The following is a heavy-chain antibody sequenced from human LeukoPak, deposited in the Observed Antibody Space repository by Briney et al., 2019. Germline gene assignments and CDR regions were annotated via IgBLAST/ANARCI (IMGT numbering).Heavy chain of an antibody. Sequence: SENLSLTCTVSGCSISSGDYYWSWIRQPPGKGLEWIGYIYSRGSTYYNPSLKSRVTISVDTSKNQFSLKLSSVTAADTAVYYCARDGENDYWGQGTLVTVSS. V-gene: IGHV4-30-4*01. CDR2: IYSRGST. CDR1: GCSISSGDYY. CDR3: ARDGENDY. J-gene: IGHJ4*02. D-gene: IGHD3-10*01.